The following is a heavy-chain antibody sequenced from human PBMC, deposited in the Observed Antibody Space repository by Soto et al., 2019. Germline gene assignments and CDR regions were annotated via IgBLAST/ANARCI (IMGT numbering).Heavy chain of an antibody. CDR1: GGSISSSSYY. D-gene: IGHD5-12*01. V-gene: IGHV4-39*01. CDR2: IYYSGST. J-gene: IGHJ4*02. CDR3: ARSGGYSGYAVY. Sequence: SETLSLTCTVSGGSISSSSYYWGWIRQPPGKGLEWIGSIYYSGSTYYNPSLNSRLTISVDTSKNQFSLKLSSVTAADTAVYYCARSGGYSGYAVYWGEGTLVTVSS.